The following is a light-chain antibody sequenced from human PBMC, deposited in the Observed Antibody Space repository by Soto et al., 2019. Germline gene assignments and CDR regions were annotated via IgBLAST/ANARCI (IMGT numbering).Light chain of an antibody. CDR1: QSISSY. J-gene: IGKJ4*01. V-gene: IGKV1-39*01. Sequence: IQMTQSASSLSASVGDRVTITCRASQSISSYLNWYQQKPGKAPKLLIYAASSLQSGVPSRFSGSGSGTDFTLTISSLQPEDFATYYCQQSYSTPPTFGGGTKVDI. CDR3: QQSYSTPPT. CDR2: AAS.